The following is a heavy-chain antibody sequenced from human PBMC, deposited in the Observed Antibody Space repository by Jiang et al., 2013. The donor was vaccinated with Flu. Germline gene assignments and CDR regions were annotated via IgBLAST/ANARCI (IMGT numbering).Heavy chain of an antibody. D-gene: IGHD3-9*01. CDR2: IYYSGST. Sequence: PGLVKPSETLSLTCTVSGGSVSSGSYYWSWIRQPPGKGLEWIGYIYYSGSTNYNPSLKSRVTISVDTPKNQFSLKLSSVTAADTAVYYCARQGNYDILTGYSPPLYNWFDPWGQGTLVTVSS. CDR3: ARQGNYDILTGYSPPLYNWFDP. V-gene: IGHV4-61*01. J-gene: IGHJ5*02. CDR1: GGSVSSGSYY.